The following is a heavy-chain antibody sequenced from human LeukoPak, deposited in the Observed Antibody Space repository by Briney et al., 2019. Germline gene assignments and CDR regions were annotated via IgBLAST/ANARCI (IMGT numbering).Heavy chain of an antibody. CDR3: ARVGDLFGAHRVRGLPPDYYYMDV. D-gene: IGHD3-10*01. V-gene: IGHV4-34*01. Sequence: SETLSLTCALSGGSITDYFYNWVRQPPGKGLEWIGEINHSGSSTYNPSLKSRVIISVDTSKNQFSLKLTSVTAADTAVYYCARVGDLFGAHRVRGLPPDYYYMDVWGKGTTVTVSS. CDR1: GGSITDYF. J-gene: IGHJ6*03. CDR2: INHSGSS.